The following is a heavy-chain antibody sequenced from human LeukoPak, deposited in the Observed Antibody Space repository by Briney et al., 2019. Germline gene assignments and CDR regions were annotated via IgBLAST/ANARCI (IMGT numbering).Heavy chain of an antibody. D-gene: IGHD3-10*01. V-gene: IGHV3-74*01. CDR3: AREAYGSRNYYSDY. Sequence: PGGSLRLSCAASGFTFSSKWMHWVRQAPGKGLVWVSRIHKDGSSTTYADSVKGRFTISRDNAKNTLYLQMNSLRAEDTAMYYCAREAYGSRNYYSDYWGQGTLVTVSS. J-gene: IGHJ4*02. CDR1: GFTFSSKW. CDR2: IHKDGSST.